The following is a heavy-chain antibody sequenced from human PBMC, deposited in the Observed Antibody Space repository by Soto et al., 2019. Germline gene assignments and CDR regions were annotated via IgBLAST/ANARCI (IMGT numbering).Heavy chain of an antibody. D-gene: IGHD2-15*01. Sequence: PSETLSLTCTVSGGSISSSSYYWGWIRQPPGKGLEWIGSIYYSGSTYYNPSLKSRVTISVDTSKNQFSLKLSSVTAADTAVYYCARHVLVVAAGTSPYPVRRRDYWGQGTLVTVSS. CDR2: IYYSGST. CDR3: ARHVLVVAAGTSPYPVRRRDY. J-gene: IGHJ4*02. CDR1: GGSISSSSYY. V-gene: IGHV4-39*01.